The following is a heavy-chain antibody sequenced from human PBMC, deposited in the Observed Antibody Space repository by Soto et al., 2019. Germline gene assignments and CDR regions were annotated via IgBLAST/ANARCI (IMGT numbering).Heavy chain of an antibody. D-gene: IGHD3-10*01. CDR1: GFTFSSYW. CDR2: IKQDGSEK. J-gene: IGHJ6*02. Sequence: GSVRLSCAASGFTFSSYWTSWVRQAPGKGLEWVANIKQDGSEKYYVDSVKGRFTISRDNAKNSLYLQMNSLRAEDTAVYYCARGYLTMGPLYYYYYGMDVWGQGTTVTVSS. CDR3: ARGYLTMGPLYYYYYGMDV. V-gene: IGHV3-7*01.